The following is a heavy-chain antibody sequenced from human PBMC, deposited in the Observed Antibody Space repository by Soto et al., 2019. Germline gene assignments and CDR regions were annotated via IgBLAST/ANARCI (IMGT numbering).Heavy chain of an antibody. CDR2: IIPIRGIA. Sequence: QVQLVQSGAEVKKPGSSVKVSCKASGGTFSSYTISWVRQAPGQGLEWMGRIIPIRGIADYAQKFQGRVTITAKKSQSTTYLELSSMTSEDTAVYYCAVDRSGLSPSWWGQGTLVTVSS. J-gene: IGHJ1*01. CDR1: GGTFSSYT. D-gene: IGHD3-22*01. CDR3: AVDRSGLSPSW. V-gene: IGHV1-69*02.